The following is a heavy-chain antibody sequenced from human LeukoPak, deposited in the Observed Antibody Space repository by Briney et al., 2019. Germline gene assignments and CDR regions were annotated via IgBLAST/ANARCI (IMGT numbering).Heavy chain of an antibody. CDR2: ISCSGGST. Sequence: GGSLRLSCAASGFTFDDYTMHWVRQAPGKGLEWVSGISCSGGSTYSADSVKGPFTISRDNSKDTLYLQMNSLRAEDTALYYCARTIFEYSSSPDAFDIWGQGTMVTVSS. V-gene: IGHV3-23*01. CDR1: GFTFDDYT. J-gene: IGHJ3*02. CDR3: ARTIFEYSSSPDAFDI. D-gene: IGHD6-6*01.